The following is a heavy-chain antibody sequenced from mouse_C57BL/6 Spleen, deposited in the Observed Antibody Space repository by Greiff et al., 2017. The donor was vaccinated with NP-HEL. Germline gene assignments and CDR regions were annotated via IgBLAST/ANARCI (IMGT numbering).Heavy chain of an antibody. Sequence: VQLKESGPGLVKPSQSLSLTCSVTGYSITSGYYWNWIRQFPGNKLEWMGYISYDGSNNYNPSLKNRISITRDTSKNQFFLKLNSVTTEDTATYYYAGVNGNYFYAMDYWGQGTSVTVSS. V-gene: IGHV3-6*01. J-gene: IGHJ4*01. D-gene: IGHD2-1*01. CDR2: ISYDGSN. CDR3: AGVNGNYFYAMDY. CDR1: GYSITSGYY.